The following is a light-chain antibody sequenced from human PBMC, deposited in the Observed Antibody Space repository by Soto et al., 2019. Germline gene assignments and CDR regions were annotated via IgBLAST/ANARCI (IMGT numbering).Light chain of an antibody. J-gene: IGKJ3*01. V-gene: IGKV1-5*03. CDR3: QQYNSYSQFT. CDR1: QSIKNW. Sequence: DIQMTQSPSTLSASVGDRVTITCRASQSIKNWLAWYQQKPGEAPKLLTYKASTLESGVPSKFSGSGSGAEFTLTISCLQPDDVATYYCQQYNSYSQFTFGPGTKVDIK. CDR2: KAS.